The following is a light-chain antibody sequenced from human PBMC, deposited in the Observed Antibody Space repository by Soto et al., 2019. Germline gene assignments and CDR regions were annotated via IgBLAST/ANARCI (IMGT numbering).Light chain of an antibody. CDR3: AAWDDSLSVYYV. CDR1: SSNIGSNY. Sequence: QSVLTQPPSASGTPGQRVTISCSGSSSNIGSNYVYWYQQLPGTAPKLLIYRNNQRPSGVPDRFSGSKSGTSASLAISGLRYEYEADYYCAAWDDSLSVYYVFGTGTKLTVL. CDR2: RNN. J-gene: IGLJ1*01. V-gene: IGLV1-47*01.